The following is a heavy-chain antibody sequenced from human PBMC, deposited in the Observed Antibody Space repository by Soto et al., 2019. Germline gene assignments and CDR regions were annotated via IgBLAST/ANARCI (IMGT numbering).Heavy chain of an antibody. Sequence: EVHLLESGGGLVHPGESLRLSCGASGFTFSSCVMTWVRQAPGKGLEWVSCITDSGTGTYYADSVKGRFTISRDNSKKKMYLHRNNLRAEDTCYYDCAKGLINCRWYSEDWGQGTLVTVSS. J-gene: IGHJ4*02. V-gene: IGHV3-23*01. D-gene: IGHD6-13*01. CDR3: AKGLINCRWYSED. CDR1: GFTFSSCV. CDR2: ITDSGTGT.